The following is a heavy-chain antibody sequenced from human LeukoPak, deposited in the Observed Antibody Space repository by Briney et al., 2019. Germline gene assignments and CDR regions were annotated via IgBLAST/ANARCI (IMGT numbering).Heavy chain of an antibody. CDR2: IYYSGST. CDR1: GGYIRSGGYY. CDR3: VRDTGLWQQFYAFDI. Sequence: SETLSLTCTVSGGYIRSGGYYWRWLRQPPGKGLEWIGSIYYSGSTYYNPSLKSRVTISVDTSKNQFSLKLSSVTAADTAVYYCVRDTGLWQQFYAFDIWGQGTMVTVSS. D-gene: IGHD5-18*01. J-gene: IGHJ3*02. V-gene: IGHV4-39*07.